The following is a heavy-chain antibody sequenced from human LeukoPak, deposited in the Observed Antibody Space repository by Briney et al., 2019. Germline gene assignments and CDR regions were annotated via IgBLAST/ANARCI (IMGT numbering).Heavy chain of an antibody. CDR3: ARESSGWYRALDY. CDR1: GFTFSSYA. D-gene: IGHD6-19*01. Sequence: GGSLRLSCAASGFTFSSYAMHWVRQAPGKGLEWVAVISYDGSNKYYADSVKGRFTISRDNSKNTLYLQMNSLRAEDTAVYYCARESSGWYRALDYWGQGTLVTVSS. V-gene: IGHV3-30*04. J-gene: IGHJ4*02. CDR2: ISYDGSNK.